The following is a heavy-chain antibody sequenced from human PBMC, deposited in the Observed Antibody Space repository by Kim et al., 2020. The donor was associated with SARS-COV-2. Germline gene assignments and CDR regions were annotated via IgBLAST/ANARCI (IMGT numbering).Heavy chain of an antibody. CDR3: ARDHHPQMELWLRRRGNWFDP. CDR1: GFTFSDYY. J-gene: IGHJ5*02. CDR2: ISSSSSYT. Sequence: GGSLRLSCAASGFTFSDYYMSWIRQAPGKGLEWVSYISSSSSYTNYADSVKGRFTISRDNAKNSLYLQMNSLRAEDTAVYYCARDHHPQMELWLRRRGNWFDPWGQGTLVTVSS. V-gene: IGHV3-11*05. D-gene: IGHD5-18*01.